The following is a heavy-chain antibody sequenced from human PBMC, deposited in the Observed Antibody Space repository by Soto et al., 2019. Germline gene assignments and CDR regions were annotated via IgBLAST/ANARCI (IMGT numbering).Heavy chain of an antibody. D-gene: IGHD3-9*01. Sequence: GASVKVSCKASGYTFTGYYMHWVRQAPGQGLEWMGWINPNSGGTNYAQKFQGRVTMTRDTSISTAYMELSRLRSDDTAVYYCARERDEAYYDILTGYSNSIYYYYGMDVWGQGTTVTVSS. V-gene: IGHV1-2*02. CDR2: INPNSGGT. J-gene: IGHJ6*02. CDR3: ARERDEAYYDILTGYSNSIYYYYGMDV. CDR1: GYTFTGYY.